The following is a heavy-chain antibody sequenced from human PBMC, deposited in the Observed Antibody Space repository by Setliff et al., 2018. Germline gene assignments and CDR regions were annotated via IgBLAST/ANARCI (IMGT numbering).Heavy chain of an antibody. Sequence: SETLSLTCAVSYYSISSGYYWGWIRQPPGKGLEWIGSMYHSGSTYYSPSLESRVTISVDMSKNHLSLKLSSVTAADTAVYYCARHIWGAKMQLPHDVFDIWGQGTVVTVSS. CDR3: ARHIWGAKMQLPHDVFDI. CDR1: YYSISSGYY. V-gene: IGHV4-38-2*01. CDR2: MYHSGST. D-gene: IGHD2-2*01. J-gene: IGHJ3*02.